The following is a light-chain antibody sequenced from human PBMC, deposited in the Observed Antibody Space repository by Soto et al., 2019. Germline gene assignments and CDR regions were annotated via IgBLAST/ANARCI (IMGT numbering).Light chain of an antibody. CDR1: QGISSY. CDR3: QQYSSYPHT. Sequence: AIRMTQSPSSFSASTGDRVTITCRASQGISSYLAWYQQKPGKAPKLLIYAASTLQSGVPSRFSGSGSGTDFTLTISCLQSEDFATYYCQQYSSYPHTFGQGTKVEI. J-gene: IGKJ1*01. V-gene: IGKV1-8*01. CDR2: AAS.